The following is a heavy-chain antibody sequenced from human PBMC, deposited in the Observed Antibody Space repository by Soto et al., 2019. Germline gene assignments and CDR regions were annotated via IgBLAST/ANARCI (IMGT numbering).Heavy chain of an antibody. V-gene: IGHV4-34*01. J-gene: IGHJ5*02. Sequence: SETLSLTCAVYGGSFSGYYWSWIRQPPGKGLEWIGEINHSGSTNYNPSLKSRVTISVDTSKNQFSLKLYSVIAADTAVYYCARGRFGDGSGSYNWFDPWGQGTLVTVSS. CDR1: GGSFSGYY. CDR2: INHSGST. CDR3: ARGRFGDGSGSYNWFDP. D-gene: IGHD3-10*01.